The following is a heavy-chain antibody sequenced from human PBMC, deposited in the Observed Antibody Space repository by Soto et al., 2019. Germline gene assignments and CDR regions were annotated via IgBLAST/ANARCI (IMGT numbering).Heavy chain of an antibody. D-gene: IGHD1-26*01. CDR2: ISDTAYRI. CDR1: GFTFGNNS. J-gene: IGHJ4*02. V-gene: IGHV3-23*01. CDR3: VILALGKFDF. Sequence: EVQLLESGGGLVQPGGSLRLSCSASGFTFGNNSMAWVRQAPGKGLEWVASISDTAYRIFHADSVKGRFTISRDNSRNRLYLQMNSLRAEDTALYYCVILALGKFDFWGQGTLVIVSS.